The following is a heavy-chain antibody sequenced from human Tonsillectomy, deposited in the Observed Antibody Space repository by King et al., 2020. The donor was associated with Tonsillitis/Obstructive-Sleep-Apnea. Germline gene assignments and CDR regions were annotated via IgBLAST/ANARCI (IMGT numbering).Heavy chain of an antibody. V-gene: IGHV3-21*01. D-gene: IGHD6-13*01. CDR1: DLPSRSYT. J-gene: IGHJ5*02. CDR3: AREGEQQLVWEYNWFDP. Sequence: EVQLVESGGGLVRPGGPWSPPGAAPDLPSRSYTMNGVPKPPGRGLEWVSSFTRSGSYRYYADSGKGRFTISRDNTKNSLYLQMNSLRAEDTAVYYCAREGEQQLVWEYNWFDPWGQGTLVTVSS. CDR2: FTRSGSYR.